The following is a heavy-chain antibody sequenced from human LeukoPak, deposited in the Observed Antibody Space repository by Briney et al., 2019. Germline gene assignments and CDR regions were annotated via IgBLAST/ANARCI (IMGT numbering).Heavy chain of an antibody. CDR2: ISGSGGST. Sequence: GGSLRLSCAASGFTFSSYAMHWVRQAPGKGLEWVSAISGSGGSTYYADSVKGRFTISRDNSKNTLYLQMNSLRAEDTAVYYCAKGGSSGWYVFDYWGQGTLVTVSS. CDR1: GFTFSSYA. V-gene: IGHV3-23*01. CDR3: AKGGSSGWYVFDY. J-gene: IGHJ4*02. D-gene: IGHD6-19*01.